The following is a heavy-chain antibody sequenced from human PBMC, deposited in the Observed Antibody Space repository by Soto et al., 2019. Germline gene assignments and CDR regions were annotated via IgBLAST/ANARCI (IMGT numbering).Heavy chain of an antibody. D-gene: IGHD5-12*01. CDR3: VRGGYVHAFDY. J-gene: IGHJ4*02. CDR1: GGSISYYY. Sequence: PSETLSLTCTVSGGSISYYYWGWIRQPPGKGLEWIGSIYCSGHTHYNPSLKSRVTISVDTSMNQFSLNLDSVTAVDSAVYYCVRGGYVHAFDYWGQGALVTVSS. V-gene: IGHV4-59*01. CDR2: IYCSGHT.